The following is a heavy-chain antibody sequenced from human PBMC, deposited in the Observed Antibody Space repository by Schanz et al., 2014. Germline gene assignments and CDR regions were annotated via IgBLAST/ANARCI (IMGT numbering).Heavy chain of an antibody. CDR2: ISASGGST. J-gene: IGHJ4*02. CDR1: GFTFSSYA. CDR3: AKQIHYDILTVTRS. Sequence: EGQLLESGGGLIQPGGSLRLSCAASGFTFSSYAMSWVRQAPGKGLEWVSTISASGGSTYYADSVKGRFTICSNNTKNILYLQMNSLRAEDTAVYYCAKQIHYDILTVTRSWGQGTLVTVSS. V-gene: IGHV3-23*01. D-gene: IGHD3-9*01.